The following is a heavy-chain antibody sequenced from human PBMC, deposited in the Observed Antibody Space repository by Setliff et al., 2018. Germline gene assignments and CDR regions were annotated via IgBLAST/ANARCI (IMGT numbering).Heavy chain of an antibody. CDR1: GGSVSRTVYY. CDR2: IRDRGNT. Sequence: SETLSLTCSVAGGSVSRTVYYWGWVRQSPGKGPEWVASIRDRGNTAYNPSLRSRLTISIDTSENQFSMKLIPVTATDTAVYYCARDLGHGGDSDYWGQGILVTVSS. J-gene: IGHJ4*02. CDR3: ARDLGHGGDSDY. D-gene: IGHD2-21*02. V-gene: IGHV4-39*07.